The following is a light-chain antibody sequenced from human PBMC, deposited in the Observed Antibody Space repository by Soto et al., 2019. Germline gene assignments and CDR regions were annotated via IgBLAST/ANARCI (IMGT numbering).Light chain of an antibody. CDR2: GAS. CDR3: QQFGSSPFT. CDR1: QSVRSSY. J-gene: IGKJ4*01. V-gene: IGKV3-20*01. Sequence: EILLTQSPGTLSLSPGERATLSCRASQSVRSSYLAWYQQKPGQAPRLLIYGASSRATGIPDRFSGSGSGTDFTLTINRLEPEDFAVYYCQQFGSSPFTFGGGTKV.